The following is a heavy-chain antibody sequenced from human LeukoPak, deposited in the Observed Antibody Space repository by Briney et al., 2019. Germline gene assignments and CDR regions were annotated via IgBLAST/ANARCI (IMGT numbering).Heavy chain of an antibody. Sequence: GGSLRLSCAASGFTFSSYWMSWVRQAPGKGLEWVANIKQDGSEKYYVDSVKGRFTISRDNAKNSLYLQMNSLRAEDTAVYYSARPRPGYYMDVWGKGTTVTVSS. CDR2: IKQDGSEK. CDR3: ARPRPGYYMDV. D-gene: IGHD1-1*01. CDR1: GFTFSSYW. J-gene: IGHJ6*03. V-gene: IGHV3-7*01.